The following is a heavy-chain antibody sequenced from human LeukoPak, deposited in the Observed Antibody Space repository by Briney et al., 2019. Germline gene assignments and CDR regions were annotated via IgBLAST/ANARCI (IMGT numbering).Heavy chain of an antibody. CDR3: EVVAATNAFDI. CDR1: GGTFSSYA. J-gene: IGHJ3*02. V-gene: IGHV1-69*04. Sequence: GASVKVPCKASGGTFSSYAISWVRQAPGQGLEWMGRIIPILGIANYAQKFQGRVTITADKSTSTAYMGLSSLRSEDTAVYYCEVVAATNAFDIWGQGTMVTVSS. CDR2: IIPILGIA. D-gene: IGHD2-15*01.